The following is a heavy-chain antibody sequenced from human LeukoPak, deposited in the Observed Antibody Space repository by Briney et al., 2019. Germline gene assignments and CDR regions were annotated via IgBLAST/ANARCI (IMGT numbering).Heavy chain of an antibody. V-gene: IGHV4-39*07. CDR1: GGSVSSSSYY. D-gene: IGHD3-22*01. CDR2: IYYSGST. CDR3: ARVDSSGSVLDP. J-gene: IGHJ5*02. Sequence: PSETLSLTCTVSGGSVSSSSYYWGWIRQPPGRGLEWIGSIYYSGSTYYNPPLKSRVTISVDTSKNQFSLKLSSVTAADTAVYYCARVDSSGSVLDPWGQGTLVTVSS.